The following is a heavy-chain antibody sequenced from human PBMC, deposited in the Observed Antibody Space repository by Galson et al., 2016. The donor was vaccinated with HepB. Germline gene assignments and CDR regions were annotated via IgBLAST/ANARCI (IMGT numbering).Heavy chain of an antibody. J-gene: IGHJ5*02. D-gene: IGHD6-13*01. V-gene: IGHV3-53*01. CDR2: IYSSGNT. Sequence: SLRLSCAASGFTVSNNYMRWVRQAPGKALEWVSLIYSSGNTHYADSVKGRFTISRDSSKNTVYLQMNSLRVDDTAVYYCARGGGAAAAAWGQGTRVTVSS. CDR3: ARGGGAAAAA. CDR1: GFTVSNNY.